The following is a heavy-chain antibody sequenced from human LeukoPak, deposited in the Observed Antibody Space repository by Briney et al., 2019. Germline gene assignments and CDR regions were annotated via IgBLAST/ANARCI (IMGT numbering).Heavy chain of an antibody. CDR2: IYYSGRT. Sequence: PSETLSLTCTVSGGSITDATYYWGWIRQPPGKGLEWIGNIYYSGRTYYNPSLKSRVTISADTSKNHFSLRVTSVTAADTAVYYCARSRDNWFDPWGQGTLVTVPS. CDR1: GGSITDATYY. J-gene: IGHJ5*02. V-gene: IGHV4-39*07. CDR3: ARSRDNWFDP.